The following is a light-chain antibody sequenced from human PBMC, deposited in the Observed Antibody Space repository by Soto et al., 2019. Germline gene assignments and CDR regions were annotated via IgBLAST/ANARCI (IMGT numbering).Light chain of an antibody. Sequence: QSVLTQPPSVSGAPGQRVTISCTGSSSNIGAGYDVHWYQQLPGTAPKLLIYGNSNRPSGVPDRFSGSKSGTSASLAITGLQAEDEADYYCKSYDSSPSYVFGTGTKLTVL. J-gene: IGLJ1*01. CDR2: GNS. V-gene: IGLV1-40*01. CDR3: KSYDSSPSYV. CDR1: SSNIGAGYD.